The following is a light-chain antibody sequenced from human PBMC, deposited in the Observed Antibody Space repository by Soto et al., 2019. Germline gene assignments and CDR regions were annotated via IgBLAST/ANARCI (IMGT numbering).Light chain of an antibody. J-gene: IGKJ5*01. CDR2: DAS. CDR1: QDISNY. V-gene: IGKV1-33*01. CDR3: QQSDSLAIT. Sequence: DIQMTQSPSSLSASVGDRVTITCRASQDISNYLNWYQQRPGKAPKLLIYDASNLEGVVPSRFSGTRSGTHFTFAITSLQPEDVATYYCQQSDSLAITFGQGTRLEI.